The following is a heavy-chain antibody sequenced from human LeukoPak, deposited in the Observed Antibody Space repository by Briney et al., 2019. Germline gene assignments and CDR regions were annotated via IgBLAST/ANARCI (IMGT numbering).Heavy chain of an antibody. J-gene: IGHJ2*01. CDR3: ARRVNYDTSAQGWYFDL. Sequence: PGGSLRLSCAASRFTFSSYSMNWVRQAPGKGLEWVSSISSSSSYIFYADSMKGRFTISRDNAKHSLYLQMNSLRAEDTAMYYCARRVNYDTSAQGWYFDLWGRGTLLTVSS. CDR2: ISSSSSYI. V-gene: IGHV3-21*01. CDR1: RFTFSSYS. D-gene: IGHD3-22*01.